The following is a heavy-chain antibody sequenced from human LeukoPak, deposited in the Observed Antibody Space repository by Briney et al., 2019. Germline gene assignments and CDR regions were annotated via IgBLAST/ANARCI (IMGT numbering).Heavy chain of an antibody. CDR3: AKDNAVAGTDY. CDR1: GLIFSPYA. CDR2: ISSEGKTT. J-gene: IGHJ4*02. V-gene: IGHV3-64*04. D-gene: IGHD6-19*01. Sequence: PGGSLRLSCSASGLIFSPYAMHWVRQAPGKGLEYVSSISSEGKTTYYADSVKGRFTISRDNSKNTLYLQMNSLRAEDTAVYYCAKDNAVAGTDYWGQGTLVTVSS.